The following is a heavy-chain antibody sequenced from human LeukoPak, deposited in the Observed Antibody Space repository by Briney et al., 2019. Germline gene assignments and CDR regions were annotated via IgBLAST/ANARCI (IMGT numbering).Heavy chain of an antibody. CDR2: IKEEGSET. CDR1: GSSIGNYY. V-gene: IGHV3-7*01. CDR3: ASRGGDYDPDGVLFDY. Sequence: PSETLSLTCTVSGSSIGNYYWSWIRRPPGKGLEWVANIKEEGSETYYLDSVKARFTISRDNGKNSLYLQMNSLTVEDTAVYYCASRGGDYDPDGVLFDYWGQGTLVTVSS. J-gene: IGHJ4*02. D-gene: IGHD3-3*01.